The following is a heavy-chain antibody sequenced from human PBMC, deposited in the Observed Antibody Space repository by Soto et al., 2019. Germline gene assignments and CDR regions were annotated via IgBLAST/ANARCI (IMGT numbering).Heavy chain of an antibody. Sequence: GGSLRLSCAASGFTFSSYGMHWVRQAPGKGLEWVAVIWYDGSNKYYADSVKGRFTISRDNAKNSLYLQMNSLRAEDTVVYYCATTDCSSTSCYFYYYYYYMDVWGKGTTVTVSS. D-gene: IGHD2-2*01. CDR2: IWYDGSNK. CDR1: GFTFSSYG. CDR3: ATTDCSSTSCYFYYYYYYMDV. V-gene: IGHV3-33*03. J-gene: IGHJ6*03.